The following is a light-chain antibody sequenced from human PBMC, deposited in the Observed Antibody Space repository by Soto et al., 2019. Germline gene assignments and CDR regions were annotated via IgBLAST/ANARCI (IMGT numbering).Light chain of an antibody. CDR2: KVS. CDR1: QSLVHSDGDTY. Sequence: EIVLAQTPLSSPVTLGQPASISCRSCQSLVHSDGDTYLSWLHQRPGESPSLLIYKVSNRFSGVPERFSGRGAGTDFTLKISRVEAEDVGVYYCVQNTDFPLTFGPGTKVEIK. J-gene: IGKJ3*01. CDR3: VQNTDFPLT. V-gene: IGKV2-24*01.